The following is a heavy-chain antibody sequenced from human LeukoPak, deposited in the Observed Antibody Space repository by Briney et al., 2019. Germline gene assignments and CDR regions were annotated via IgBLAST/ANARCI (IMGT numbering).Heavy chain of an antibody. CDR1: GGSISSYY. D-gene: IGHD3-3*01. CDR2: IYYSGSI. V-gene: IGHV4-59*01. J-gene: IGHJ6*02. Sequence: PSETLSLTCTVSGGSISSYYWSWIRQPPGKGLEWIGYIYYSGSINYNPSLKSRVTISVDTSKNQFSLKLSSVTAADTAVYYCARAYYDFWSGYPLRDYGMDVWGQGTTVTVSS. CDR3: ARAYYDFWSGYPLRDYGMDV.